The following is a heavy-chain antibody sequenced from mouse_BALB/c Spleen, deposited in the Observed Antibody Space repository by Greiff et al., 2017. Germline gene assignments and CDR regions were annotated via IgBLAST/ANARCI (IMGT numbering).Heavy chain of an antibody. D-gene: IGHD1-1*01. J-gene: IGHJ2*01. CDR1: GFSLTSYG. CDR2: IWSGGST. V-gene: IGHV2-2*02. CDR3: ARNYGSREGDYFDY. Sequence: VQLVESGPGLVQPSQSLSITCTVSGFSLTSYGVHWVRQSPGKGLEWLGVIWSGGSTDYNAAFISRLSISKDNSKSQVFFKMNSLQANDTAIYYCARNYGSREGDYFDYWGQGTTLTVSS.